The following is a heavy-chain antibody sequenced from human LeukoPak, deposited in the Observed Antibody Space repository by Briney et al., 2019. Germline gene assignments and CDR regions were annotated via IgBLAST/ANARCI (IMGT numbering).Heavy chain of an antibody. V-gene: IGHV1-18*01. CDR1: GYTFTSYG. CDR3: ARDLPYEVAARPPFDY. CDR2: ISAYNGNT. Sequence: ASVKVSCKASGYTFTSYGISWVRQAPGQGLEWMGWISAYNGNTNYAQKLQGRVTMTTDTSTSTAYMELRSLRSDDTAAYYCARDLPYEVAARPPFDYWGQGTLVTVSS. D-gene: IGHD6-6*01. J-gene: IGHJ4*02.